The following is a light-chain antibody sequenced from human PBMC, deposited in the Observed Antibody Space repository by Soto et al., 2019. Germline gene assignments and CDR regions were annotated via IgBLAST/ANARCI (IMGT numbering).Light chain of an antibody. CDR2: AAS. V-gene: IGKV1-17*01. CDR1: QGIRNE. Sequence: DIQMTQSPSSLSASVGDRVTITCRASQGIRNELGWYQQKPGKAPKRRMYAASSLQSGVPSRFSGSGSGTEFTLTITSLQPEDFATYSCLQHNSYPWTFGQGTKVEIK. CDR3: LQHNSYPWT. J-gene: IGKJ1*01.